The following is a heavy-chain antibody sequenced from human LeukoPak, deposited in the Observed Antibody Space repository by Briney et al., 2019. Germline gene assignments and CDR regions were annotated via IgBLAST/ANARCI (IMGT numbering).Heavy chain of an antibody. CDR3: ARDVGPYYYDSSGYYFDY. Sequence: GASVTVSCTASGGTFSSYAISWVRQAPGQGLEWMGGIIPIFGTANYAQKFQGRVTITADESTSTAYMELSSLRSEDTAVYYCARDVGPYYYDSSGYYFDYWGQGTLVTVSS. CDR2: IIPIFGTA. J-gene: IGHJ4*02. D-gene: IGHD3-22*01. CDR1: GGTFSSYA. V-gene: IGHV1-69*01.